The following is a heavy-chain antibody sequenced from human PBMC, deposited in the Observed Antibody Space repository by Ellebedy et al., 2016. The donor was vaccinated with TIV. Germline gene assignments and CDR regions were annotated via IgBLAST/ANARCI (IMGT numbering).Heavy chain of an antibody. J-gene: IGHJ3*02. CDR2: ISSSGSTI. CDR1: GFIFKNFL. Sequence: PGGSLRLSCGASGFIFKNFLMYWVRQAPGKGPEWVSYISSSGSTIYYTDSVKGRFTISRDNAKNSLYLQMNSLRVDDTAMYFCARDTVAVPDGDVFDIWGQGTMVTVSS. D-gene: IGHD6-19*01. V-gene: IGHV3-11*04. CDR3: ARDTVAVPDGDVFDI.